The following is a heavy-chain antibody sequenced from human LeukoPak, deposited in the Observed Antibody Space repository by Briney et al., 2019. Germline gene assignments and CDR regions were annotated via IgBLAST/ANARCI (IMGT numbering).Heavy chain of an antibody. D-gene: IGHD1-26*01. J-gene: IGHJ4*02. CDR2: ISYDGSNK. V-gene: IGHV3-30-3*01. CDR1: GFTFGSYA. CDR3: ARSGSPLPVEFDY. Sequence: GRSLRLSCAASGFTFGSYAMHWVRQAPGKGLEWVAVISYDGSNKYYADSVKGRFTISRDNSKNTLYLQMNSLRAEDTAVYYCARSGSPLPVEFDYWGQGTLVTVSS.